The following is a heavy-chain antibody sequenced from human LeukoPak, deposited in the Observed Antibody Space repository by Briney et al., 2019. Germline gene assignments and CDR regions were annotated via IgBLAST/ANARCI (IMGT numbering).Heavy chain of an antibody. Sequence: PGGSLRLSCAASGFTFSNAWMSWVRQAPGKGLEWVGRIKSKTDGGTTDYAAPVKGRFTISRDDSKNTLYLQMNSLKTEDTAVYYCAKDGGVGMGAFHIWGQGTMVTVSS. CDR3: AKDGGVGMGAFHI. V-gene: IGHV3-15*01. CDR1: GFTFSNAW. D-gene: IGHD3-16*01. CDR2: IKSKTDGGTT. J-gene: IGHJ3*02.